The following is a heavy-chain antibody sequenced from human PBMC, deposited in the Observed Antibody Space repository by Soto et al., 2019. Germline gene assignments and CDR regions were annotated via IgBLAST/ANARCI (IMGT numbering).Heavy chain of an antibody. Sequence: QVQLVQSGGEVKKPGSSVKVSCKASGGIFSTYAISWLRRAPGQGLAWMGGIIPIFGTPNYARRFQGRVTITADESTSTAYMELTRLRSEDTAVYHCARDRDDYGSGNYYNRIDFWGQGTLVTVSS. CDR1: GGIFSTYA. CDR3: ARDRDDYGSGNYYNRIDF. D-gene: IGHD3-10*01. J-gene: IGHJ4*02. V-gene: IGHV1-69*01. CDR2: IIPIFGTP.